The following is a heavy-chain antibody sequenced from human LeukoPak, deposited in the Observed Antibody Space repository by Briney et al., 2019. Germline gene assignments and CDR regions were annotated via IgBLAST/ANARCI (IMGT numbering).Heavy chain of an antibody. Sequence: GRSLRLSCAASGFTFSSYSMNWVRQAPGKGLEWVSSISSSSSYIYYADSVKGRFTISRDNAKNSLYLQMNSVRAEDTAVYYCARENNRDYYYYYGMDVWGQGTTVTVSS. CDR1: GFTFSSYS. D-gene: IGHD2/OR15-2a*01. J-gene: IGHJ6*02. CDR2: ISSSSSYI. V-gene: IGHV3-21*01. CDR3: ARENNRDYYYYYGMDV.